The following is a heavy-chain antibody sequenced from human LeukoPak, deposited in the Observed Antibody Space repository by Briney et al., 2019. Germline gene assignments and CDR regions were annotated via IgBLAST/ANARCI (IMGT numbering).Heavy chain of an antibody. CDR1: GYSFTSYW. V-gene: IGHV5-51*01. Sequence: GESLKISCQGSGYSFTSYWIGWVRQMPGKGLEWVGIMYPTDSDTRYSPSFQGLVTISADKSISTAYLQWSSLEASDTAIYYCARARDGYNGACFDFWGQGTLVTVSS. CDR2: MYPTDSDT. J-gene: IGHJ4*02. CDR3: ARARDGYNGACFDF. D-gene: IGHD5-24*01.